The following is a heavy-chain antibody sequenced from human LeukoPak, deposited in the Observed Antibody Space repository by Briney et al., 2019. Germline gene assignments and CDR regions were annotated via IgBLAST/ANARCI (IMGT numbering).Heavy chain of an antibody. CDR2: VYYTGSP. CDR1: GGSISSFY. V-gene: IGHV4-59*01. J-gene: IGHJ6*03. Sequence: PSETLSLTCTVSGGSISSFYLNWIRQPPGKGLEWIGYVYYTGSPDYNPSLKSRATTSVDTSRNEFSLKLSSVTTADTAVYYCARALKIGRLGYFYYYMDVWGKGTTVTVPS. CDR3: ARALKIGRLGYFYYYMDV. D-gene: IGHD4-11*01.